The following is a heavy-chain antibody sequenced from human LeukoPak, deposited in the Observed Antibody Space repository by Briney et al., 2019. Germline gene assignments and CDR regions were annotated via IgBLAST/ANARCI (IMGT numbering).Heavy chain of an antibody. CDR2: INWNGGST. V-gene: IGHV3-20*01. D-gene: IGHD3-10*01. CDR1: GFTFDDYG. J-gene: IGHJ6*03. CDR3: ARIITPYYYYYMDV. Sequence: GSLRLSCAASGFTFDDYGLSWVRQAPGKGLEWGSGINWNGGSTGYADSVKGRFTISRDNVKSSLYLQMNSLRAEDTALYHCARIITPYYYYYMDVWGKGTTVTISS.